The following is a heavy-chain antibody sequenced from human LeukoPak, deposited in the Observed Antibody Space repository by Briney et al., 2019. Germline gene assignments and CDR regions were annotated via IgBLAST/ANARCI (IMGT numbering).Heavy chain of an antibody. J-gene: IGHJ6*03. CDR2: INTNTGNP. CDR3: ARHYDYGDYGRYYYYYMDV. V-gene: IGHV7-4-1*02. CDR1: GYTFTSYA. Sequence: ASVKVSCKASGYTFTSYAMNWVRQAPGQGLEWMGWINTNTGNPTYAQGFTGRFVFSLDTSVSTAYLQISSLKAEDTAVYYCARHYDYGDYGRYYYYYMDVWGKGTTVTVSS. D-gene: IGHD4-17*01.